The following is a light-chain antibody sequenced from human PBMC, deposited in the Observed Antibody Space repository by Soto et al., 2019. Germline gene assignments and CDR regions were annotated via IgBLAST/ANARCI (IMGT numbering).Light chain of an antibody. CDR3: HQYDTSPIT. V-gene: IGKV3-20*01. CDR2: GAS. Sequence: EIVLTQSPGILSLSPGERASLSCGASQSISSSFLAWYQQKPGQAPRLLIYGASSRATGIPDRFSGTGSETDFTLTISRLEPEDFAVYHCHQYDTSPITFGQGTRLEIK. J-gene: IGKJ5*01. CDR1: QSISSSF.